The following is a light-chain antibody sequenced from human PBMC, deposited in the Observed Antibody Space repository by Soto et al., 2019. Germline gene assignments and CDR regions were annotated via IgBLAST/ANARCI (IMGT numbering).Light chain of an antibody. CDR3: SSYTSSSTDV. Sequence: QSALTQPASVSGSPGQSITISCTGTSSDVGGYDYVSWYQHHPGKAPKLTIYEVSNRPSGVSNRFSGSKSGNTASLTISGLQAEDEAEYYCSSYTSSSTDVFGTGTNLTVL. CDR1: SSDVGGYDY. J-gene: IGLJ1*01. V-gene: IGLV2-14*01. CDR2: EVS.